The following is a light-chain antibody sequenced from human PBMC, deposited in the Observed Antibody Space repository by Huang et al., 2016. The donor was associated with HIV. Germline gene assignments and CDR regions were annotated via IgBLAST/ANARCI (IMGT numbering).Light chain of an antibody. Sequence: EIVLTQSPATLSLSPGERATLSCRASQSVSSYLAWYQQKPGQAPRLLIYDAYNRATGSPAMFSGSGSGTDFTLTISSLEPEDFAVYYCQQRSNWPPAFGQGTRLEIK. V-gene: IGKV3-11*01. CDR3: QQRSNWPPA. J-gene: IGKJ5*01. CDR2: DAY. CDR1: QSVSSY.